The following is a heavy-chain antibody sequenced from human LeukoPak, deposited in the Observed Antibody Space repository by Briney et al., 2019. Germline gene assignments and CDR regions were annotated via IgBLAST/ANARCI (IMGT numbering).Heavy chain of an antibody. J-gene: IGHJ4*02. D-gene: IGHD2-2*01. CDR2: IIPILGIA. CDR1: GGTFSSYA. Sequence: GASVKVSCKASGGTFSSYAISWVRQAPGQGLEWMGRIIPILGIANYAQKFQGRVTITADKSTSTAYMELSSLRSEDTAVYYCARARPHCSSTSCYLDYWGQGTLVTVSS. CDR3: ARARPHCSSTSCYLDY. V-gene: IGHV1-69*04.